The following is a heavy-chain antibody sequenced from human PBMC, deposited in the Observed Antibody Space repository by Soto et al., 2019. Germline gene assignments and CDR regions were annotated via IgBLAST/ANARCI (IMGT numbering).Heavy chain of an antibody. CDR2: VKSRTSGGTV. D-gene: IGHD3-16*01. CDR3: VADVAEVGKGEFDY. CDR1: GFTFSVAW. Sequence: EVQLMDSGGGLVEPGGSLRLSCTASGFTFSVAWMTWVRQAPGKGLEWLGRVKSRTSGGTVDYAAPVKGRFTISRDDSKNTVILQMNSLKMEDTAVYYCVADVAEVGKGEFDYWGQGALVTVSS. J-gene: IGHJ4*02. V-gene: IGHV3-15*01.